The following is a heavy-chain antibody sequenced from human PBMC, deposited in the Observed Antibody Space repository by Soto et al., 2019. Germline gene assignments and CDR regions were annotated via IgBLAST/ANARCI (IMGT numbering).Heavy chain of an antibody. D-gene: IGHD3-22*01. CDR3: ATAGNYDSSGRDF. J-gene: IGHJ4*02. V-gene: IGHV1-18*04. Sequence: ASVKVSCKAFGFIFNNYAISWVRHAPGQGLEWMGWISANSGNTNYAQKLQGRVTMTTDTSTSTAYMELRSLRSDDTAVYYCATAGNYDSSGRDFWGQGTLVTVSS. CDR1: GFIFNNYA. CDR2: ISANSGNT.